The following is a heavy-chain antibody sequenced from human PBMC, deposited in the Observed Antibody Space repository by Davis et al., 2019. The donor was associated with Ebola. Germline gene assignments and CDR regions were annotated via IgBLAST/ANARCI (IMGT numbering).Heavy chain of an antibody. CDR3: ARAGLDLLPERG. J-gene: IGHJ1*01. CDR1: GYKFISYA. V-gene: IGHV7-4-1*02. CDR2: INTNTGTP. Sequence: ASVKVSCKASGYKFISYAINWVRQAPGQGLVWMGWINTNTGTPTYAQDVTGQFIFSLDTSVSTAYLHFSSLQSEDTAVYYCARAGLDLLPERGWGQGTLVTVSS. D-gene: IGHD3-22*01.